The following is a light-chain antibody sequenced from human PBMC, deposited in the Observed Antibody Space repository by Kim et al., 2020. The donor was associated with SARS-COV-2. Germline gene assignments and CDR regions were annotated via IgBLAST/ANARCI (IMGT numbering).Light chain of an antibody. CDR1: QDINRY. CDR2: TAS. J-gene: IGKJ1*01. Sequence: ASVGDRVTIAFRASQDINRYLNWYQQKPGKAPKLLIYTASSLQSGVPSRFTGSGSETDFTLTISSLQPEDFATYYCQQSYSAPRTFGQGTKVDIK. V-gene: IGKV1-39*01. CDR3: QQSYSAPRT.